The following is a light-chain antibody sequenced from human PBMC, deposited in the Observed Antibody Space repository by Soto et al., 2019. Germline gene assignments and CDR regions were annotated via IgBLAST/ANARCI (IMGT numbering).Light chain of an antibody. Sequence: DIQMIQSPSSLSASVGDRVTITCRASQSISSYLNWYQQKPGKAPKLLIYAASSLQSGVPSRFSGSGSGTDFTLTISGLQPDDFITYYCQQYTSYSRAFGQGTKVDIK. J-gene: IGKJ1*01. CDR2: AAS. V-gene: IGKV1-39*01. CDR3: QQYTSYSRA. CDR1: QSISSY.